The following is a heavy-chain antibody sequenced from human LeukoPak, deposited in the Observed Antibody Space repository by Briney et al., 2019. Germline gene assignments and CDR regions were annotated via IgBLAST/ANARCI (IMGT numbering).Heavy chain of an antibody. CDR1: GGSVSSYF. CDR3: ARDRWDDISNWSGSFDF. D-gene: IGHD6-13*01. Sequence: PSETLSLTCTVSGGSVSSYFWSWIRQPAGKGLEWIGRVSANGNTNYNPSLMSRVTMSVDTSKNQFSLKVNSVTAADTAVYYCARDRWDDISNWSGSFDFWSQGTLVTVSS. V-gene: IGHV4-4*07. J-gene: IGHJ4*02. CDR2: VSANGNT.